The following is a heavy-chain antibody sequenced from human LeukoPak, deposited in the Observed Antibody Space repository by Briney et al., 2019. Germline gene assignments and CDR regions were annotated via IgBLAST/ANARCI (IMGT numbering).Heavy chain of an antibody. CDR1: GYSFTSYW. CDR2: IYPGDSDT. Sequence: PGESLKISCKGSGYSFTSYWIGWVRQMPGKGLEWMGIIYPGDSDTRYSPSFQGQVTISADKSISTAYLQWSSLKASDTAMYYCARISSGITIFGVVPDAFDIWGQGTMVTVSS. J-gene: IGHJ3*02. D-gene: IGHD3-3*01. CDR3: ARISSGITIFGVVPDAFDI. V-gene: IGHV5-51*01.